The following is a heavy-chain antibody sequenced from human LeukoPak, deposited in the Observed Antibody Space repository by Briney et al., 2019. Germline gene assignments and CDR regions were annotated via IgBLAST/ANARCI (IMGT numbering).Heavy chain of an antibody. CDR2: IYTSGST. D-gene: IGHD6-13*01. V-gene: IGHV4-61*02. CDR1: GGSISSGSYY. Sequence: SETLSLTCTVSGGSISSGSYYWSWIRQPAGKGLEWIGRIYTSGSTNYNPSLKSRVTISVDTSKNQFSLKLSSVTAADTAVYYCAREGLHAYSSHRGDAFDIWGQGTMVTVSS. J-gene: IGHJ3*02. CDR3: AREGLHAYSSHRGDAFDI.